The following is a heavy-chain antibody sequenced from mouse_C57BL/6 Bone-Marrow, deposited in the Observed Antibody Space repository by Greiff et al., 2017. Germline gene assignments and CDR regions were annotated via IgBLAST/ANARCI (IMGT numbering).Heavy chain of an antibody. CDR1: GFNIKDDY. CDR2: IDPENGDT. D-gene: IGHD2-5*01. V-gene: IGHV14-4*01. CDR3: LYSNFFAY. Sequence: VQLKESGAELVRPGASVKLSCTASGFNIKDDYMHWVKQRPEQGLEWIGWIDPENGDTEYASKFQGKATITADTSSNTAYLQRSSLTSEDTAVYYCLYSNFFAYWGQGTLVTVSA. J-gene: IGHJ3*01.